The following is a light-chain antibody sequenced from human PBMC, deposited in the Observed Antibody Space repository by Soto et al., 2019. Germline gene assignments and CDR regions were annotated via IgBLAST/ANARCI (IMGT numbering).Light chain of an antibody. CDR3: QQRSSWPLT. CDR1: QSVSSS. CDR2: DAS. J-gene: IGKJ4*01. V-gene: IGKV3-11*01. Sequence: EIVLTQSPAPLSLSPGETATLSCRASQSVSSSLACYQQKPGQTPRLLIYDASNRATGIPARFSGSGSVTDFTLTVSSLEPEDFAVYYCQQRSSWPLTFGGGTKVEIK.